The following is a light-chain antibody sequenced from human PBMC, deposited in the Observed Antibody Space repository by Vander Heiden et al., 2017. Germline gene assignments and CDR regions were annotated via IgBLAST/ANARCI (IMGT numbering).Light chain of an antibody. CDR3: QQYDSAPVYT. CDR1: QSISSY. Sequence: DIQMTQSPSSLSASVGDRVTITCRASQSISSYLNWYQQKPGKAPKLLIYAASSLQMGPPSRFSGSGSGTDFTLTISSLQPEDFATYYRQQYDSAPVYTYGQGTKLEIK. J-gene: IGKJ2*01. CDR2: AAS. V-gene: IGKV1-39*01.